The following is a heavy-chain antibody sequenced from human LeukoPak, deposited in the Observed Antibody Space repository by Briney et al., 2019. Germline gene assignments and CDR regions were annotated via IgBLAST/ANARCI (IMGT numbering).Heavy chain of an antibody. CDR1: GYTFTGYY. CDR2: INLNSGDT. Sequence: GASVKVSCKASGYTFTGYYIHWVRQAPGQGLEWMGWINLNSGDTNYAQKFQGEVTMTRDTSISTAYMELSRLRSDDTAVYYCARIDYGDYVLFAFGSVETGPIDYWGQGTLVTVSS. CDR3: ARIDYGDYVLFAFGSVETGPIDY. J-gene: IGHJ4*02. D-gene: IGHD4-17*01. V-gene: IGHV1-2*02.